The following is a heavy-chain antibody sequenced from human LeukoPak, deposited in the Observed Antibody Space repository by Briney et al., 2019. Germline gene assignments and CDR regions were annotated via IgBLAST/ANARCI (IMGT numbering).Heavy chain of an antibody. J-gene: IGHJ4*02. CDR1: GGSISRYY. Sequence: PSQTLSLTCTVSGGSISRYYWSWIRQPPGKGLEWIGYIYYSGSTNYNPSLKSRVTISVDTSKNQFSLKLSSVTAADTAVYYCARDMNLGGFDYWGQGTLVTVSS. CDR2: IYYSGST. V-gene: IGHV4-59*01. CDR3: ARDMNLGGFDY. D-gene: IGHD2-15*01.